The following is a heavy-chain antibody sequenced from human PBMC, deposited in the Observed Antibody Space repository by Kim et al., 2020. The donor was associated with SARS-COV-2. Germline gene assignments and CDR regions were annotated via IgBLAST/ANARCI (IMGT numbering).Heavy chain of an antibody. J-gene: IGHJ4*02. CDR3: ARGSIWFGEFDY. CDR1: GFTFSSYE. CDR2: ISSSGSTI. Sequence: GGSLRLSCAASGFTFSSYEMNWVRQAPGKGLEWVSYISSSGSTIYYADSVKGRFTISRDNAKNSLYLQMNSLRAEDTAVYYCARGSIWFGEFDYWGQGTLVTVSS. D-gene: IGHD3-10*01. V-gene: IGHV3-48*03.